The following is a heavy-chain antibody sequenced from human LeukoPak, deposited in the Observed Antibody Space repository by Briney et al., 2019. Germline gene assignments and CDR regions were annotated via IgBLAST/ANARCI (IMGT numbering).Heavy chain of an antibody. CDR1: GFTFRTYA. CDR3: ARDDPFDY. CDR2: ISSSGGGT. J-gene: IGHJ4*02. V-gene: IGHV3-23*01. Sequence: PGGSLRLSCAASGFTFRTYAMNWVRQAPGKGLEWVSAISSSGGGTYDADSVKGRFTSSRDNPKNTLYLQMNRLRAEDTAVYYCARDDPFDYWGQGTLVPSPQ. D-gene: IGHD1-1*01.